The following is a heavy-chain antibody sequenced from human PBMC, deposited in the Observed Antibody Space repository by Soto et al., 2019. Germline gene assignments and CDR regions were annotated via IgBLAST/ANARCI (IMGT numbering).Heavy chain of an antibody. D-gene: IGHD6-6*01. CDR1: GGSINDFY. J-gene: IGHJ4*02. CDR2: IYYSGST. CDR3: ARVGGVAARTFDY. Sequence: PSETLSLPCTVSGGSINDFYWSWTRPPPGKGLEWIGHIYYSGSTDYNPSLKRRVTISVDTSKNRFSLTLRSVTAADTAVYYCARVGGVAARTFDYWGQGTLVTVSS. V-gene: IGHV4-59*01.